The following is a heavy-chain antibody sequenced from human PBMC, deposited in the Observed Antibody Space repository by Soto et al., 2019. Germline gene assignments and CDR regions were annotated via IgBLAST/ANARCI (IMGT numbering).Heavy chain of an antibody. D-gene: IGHD3-16*01. CDR2: IIPIFGTA. J-gene: IGHJ2*01. Sequence: QVQLVQSGAEVKKPGSSVKVSYKASGGTFSSYAISWVRQAPGQGLEWMGGIIPIFGTANYEQKFQGRVTITADKSTSTAYMELSSLRSEDTAVYYCARIGGFVGTLLPDWYFDLWGRGTLVTVSS. V-gene: IGHV1-69*06. CDR1: GGTFSSYA. CDR3: ARIGGFVGTLLPDWYFDL.